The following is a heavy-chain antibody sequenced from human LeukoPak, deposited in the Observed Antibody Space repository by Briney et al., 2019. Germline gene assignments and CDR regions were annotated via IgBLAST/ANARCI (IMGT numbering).Heavy chain of an antibody. CDR2: IYTSGST. Sequence: PSETLSLTCTVSGGSISSYYWSWIRQPPGKGLEWIGRIYTSGSTNYNPSLKSRVTISVDTSKNQFSLKLSSVTAADTAVYYCARGDGYYVWGSYRGKLDYWGQGTLVTVSS. CDR1: GGSISSYY. D-gene: IGHD3-16*02. J-gene: IGHJ4*02. CDR3: ARGDGYYVWGSYRGKLDY. V-gene: IGHV4-4*07.